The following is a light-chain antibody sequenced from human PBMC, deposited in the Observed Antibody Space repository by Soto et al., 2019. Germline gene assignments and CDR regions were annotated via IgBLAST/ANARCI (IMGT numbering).Light chain of an antibody. CDR3: SSFTPGTSYV. CDR2: DVS. CDR1: SCDVGAYDY. J-gene: IGLJ1*01. V-gene: IGLV2-14*03. Sequence: QSALTQPASVCGSPGQSITISCTGTSCDVGAYDYVSWYQQHPGEVPKLMIFDVSDRPSGVSNRFSGSKSGNTASLTISGLQAEDEADYYCSSFTPGTSYVFGTGTKVT.